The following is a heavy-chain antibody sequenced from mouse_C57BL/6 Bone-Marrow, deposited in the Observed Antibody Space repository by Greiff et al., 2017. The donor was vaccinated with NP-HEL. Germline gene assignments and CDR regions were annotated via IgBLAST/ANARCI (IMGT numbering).Heavy chain of an antibody. J-gene: IGHJ3*01. Sequence: VQLQQPGTELVKPGASVKLSCKASGYTFTSYWMHWVKQRPGQGLEWIGNINPSNGGTNYNEKFKSKATLTVDNSSSTAYMQLSSLTSEYSAVYYCAREGGVMVTTPFAYWGQGTLVTVSA. V-gene: IGHV1-53*01. D-gene: IGHD2-2*01. CDR2: INPSNGGT. CDR1: GYTFTSYW. CDR3: AREGGVMVTTPFAY.